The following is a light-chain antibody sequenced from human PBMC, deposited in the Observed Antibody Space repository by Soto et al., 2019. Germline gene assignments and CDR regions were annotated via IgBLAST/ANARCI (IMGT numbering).Light chain of an antibody. V-gene: IGLV2-14*01. CDR2: EVN. Sequence: QSVLTQPASVSGSPGQSITISCTGTTNDVGGYNYVSWYQQHPGQAPKLIISEVNNRPSGVSDRFSGSKSGSTASLTISGLQTEDEADYFCSSYTTTSAFVFGTGTKVTVL. CDR1: TNDVGGYNY. CDR3: SSYTTTSAFV. J-gene: IGLJ1*01.